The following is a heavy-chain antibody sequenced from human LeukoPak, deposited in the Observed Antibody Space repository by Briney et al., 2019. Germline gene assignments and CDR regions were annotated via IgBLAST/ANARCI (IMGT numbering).Heavy chain of an antibody. CDR1: GYTFTDYY. V-gene: IGHV1-2*02. D-gene: IGHD3-10*01. CDR3: ARGSGSYYPEYFDY. CDR2: MNPNSGGT. Sequence: ASVKVSCKASGYTFTDYYIHWVRQAPGQGLDWMAWMNPNSGGTSYAQKLQGRVTMTTDTSTSTAYMELRSLRSDDTAVYYCARGSGSYYPEYFDYWGQGTLVTVSS. J-gene: IGHJ4*02.